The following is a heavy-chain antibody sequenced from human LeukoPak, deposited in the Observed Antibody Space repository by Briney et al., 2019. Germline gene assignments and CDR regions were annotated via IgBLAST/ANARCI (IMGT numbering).Heavy chain of an antibody. D-gene: IGHD6-13*01. J-gene: IGHJ5*02. Sequence: SETLSLTCAVNGGSFSGFYWSWIRQPPGKGLEWIGEINHSGSSHFNPSLKSRVTISVDTSKNHFSLKLNSVTAADTAVYCCARKGGGQLVNTRRWFDPWGQGTLVTVSS. CDR2: INHSGSS. V-gene: IGHV4-34*01. CDR3: ARKGGGQLVNTRRWFDP. CDR1: GGSFSGFY.